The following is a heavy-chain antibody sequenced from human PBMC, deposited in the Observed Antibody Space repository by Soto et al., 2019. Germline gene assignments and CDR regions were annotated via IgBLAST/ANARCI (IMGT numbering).Heavy chain of an antibody. CDR2: IYYSGST. V-gene: IGHV4-39*01. CDR3: ARGDTSPSSRY. J-gene: IGHJ4*02. D-gene: IGHD2-21*01. CDR1: GGSISSSSYY. Sequence: SETLSLTCTVSGGSISSSSYYWGWIRQHPGKGLEWIGSIYYSGSTYYNPSLKSRVTISVDTSKNQFSLKLSSVTAADTAVHYWARGDTSPSSRYWGKGTRVTVSS.